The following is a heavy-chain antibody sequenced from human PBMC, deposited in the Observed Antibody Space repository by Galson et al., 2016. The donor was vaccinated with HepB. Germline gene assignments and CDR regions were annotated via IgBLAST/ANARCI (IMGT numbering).Heavy chain of an antibody. Sequence: SLRLSCAASGFSVNTYAVNWVRQAPGKGLERVAVLSTNGLSQHYSDSVKGRFPISKANSKNTPYLQMNSLRVEETAIYYCAKDQGKLRYYDWLTYDAVDIWGQGTMVIVSS. CDR1: GFSVNTYA. CDR3: AKDQGKLRYYDWLTYDAVDI. CDR2: LSTNGLSQ. D-gene: IGHD3-9*01. V-gene: IGHV3-30-3*01. J-gene: IGHJ3*02.